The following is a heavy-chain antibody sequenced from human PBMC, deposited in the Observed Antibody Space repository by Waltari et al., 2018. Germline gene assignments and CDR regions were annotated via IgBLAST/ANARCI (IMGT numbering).Heavy chain of an antibody. J-gene: IGHJ4*02. CDR3: ARDGHGTVDFDL. CDR2: VTIDGSST. V-gene: IGHV3-74*01. CDR1: GFTFGSYW. Sequence: EVQLVESGGGLVQPGGSLRLSCAASGFTFGSYWMHWVRQAPGKGLVWVSRVTIDGSSTTYADSVKGRFTISRDNARNTLVLQMNSLRAEDTAVYYCARDGHGTVDFDLWGQGTVVTVSS.